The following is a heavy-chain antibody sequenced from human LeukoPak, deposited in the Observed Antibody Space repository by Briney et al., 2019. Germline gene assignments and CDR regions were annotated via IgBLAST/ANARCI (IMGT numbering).Heavy chain of an antibody. CDR3: ARAYYDFSLDV. Sequence: PGGSLRLSCAASGFTVSSNCMSWVRQAPGKGLEWVSVIYSGGSTYYADSVKGRFTISRDNSKNTLYLQMNSLRAEDTAVYYCARAYYDFSLDVWGQGTTVTVSS. CDR1: GFTVSSNC. D-gene: IGHD3-3*01. CDR2: IYSGGST. V-gene: IGHV3-53*01. J-gene: IGHJ6*02.